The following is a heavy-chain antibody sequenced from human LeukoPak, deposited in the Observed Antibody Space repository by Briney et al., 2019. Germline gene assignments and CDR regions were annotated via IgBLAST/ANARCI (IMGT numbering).Heavy chain of an antibody. V-gene: IGHV1-2*02. CDR3: ARDVPLNYDILTGYWDYYYMDV. J-gene: IGHJ6*03. CDR2: INPNSGGT. CDR1: GYTFTGYY. Sequence: ASVKVSCKASGYTFTGYYMHWVRQAPGQGLEWMGWINPNSGGTNYAQKFQGRVTMTRDTSISTAYMELSRLRSDDTAVYYCARDVPLNYDILTGYWDYYYMDVWGKGTTVTVSS. D-gene: IGHD3-9*01.